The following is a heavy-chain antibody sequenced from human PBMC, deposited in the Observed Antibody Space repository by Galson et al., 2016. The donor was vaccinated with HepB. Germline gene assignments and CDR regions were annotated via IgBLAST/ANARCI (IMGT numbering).Heavy chain of an antibody. CDR2: ISFSGTT. CDR1: GGSIRGYY. CDR3: ARLSGGIIA. D-gene: IGHD3-16*02. Sequence: SETLSLTCTVSGGSIRGYYWNWVRQPAGETLAWIGRISFSGTTNYNPSLKSRVTMSLDTSKNQFSLNLRSVTAADTAVYFCARLSGGIIAWGQGAQVTVSS. V-gene: IGHV4-4*07. J-gene: IGHJ4*02.